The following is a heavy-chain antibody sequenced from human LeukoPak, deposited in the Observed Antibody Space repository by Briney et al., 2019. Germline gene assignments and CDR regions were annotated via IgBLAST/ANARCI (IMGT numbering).Heavy chain of an antibody. Sequence: ASVKVSCKASGYTFTGYYMHWERQAPGQGLEWMGWINPNSGGTNYAQKFQGRVTTTRDTSISTAYMELSRLRSDDTAVYYCARDTDFDWLLYYFGYWGQGTLVTVSS. CDR1: GYTFTGYY. J-gene: IGHJ4*02. CDR3: ARDTDFDWLLYYFGY. V-gene: IGHV1-2*02. D-gene: IGHD3-9*01. CDR2: INPNSGGT.